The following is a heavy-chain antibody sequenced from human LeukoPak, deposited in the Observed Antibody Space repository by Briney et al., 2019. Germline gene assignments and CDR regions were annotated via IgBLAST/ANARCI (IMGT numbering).Heavy chain of an antibody. D-gene: IGHD3-3*01. CDR3: ARPTAPITIFGVVIID. V-gene: IGHV4-39*01. Sequence: SETLSLTCTVSGGSISSSSYYWGWIRQPPGKGLEWIGSIYYSGSTYYNPSLKSRVTISVDTSKNQFSLKLSSVTAADTAVYYCARPTAPITIFGVVIIDWGQGTLVTVSS. CDR1: GGSISSSSYY. J-gene: IGHJ4*02. CDR2: IYYSGST.